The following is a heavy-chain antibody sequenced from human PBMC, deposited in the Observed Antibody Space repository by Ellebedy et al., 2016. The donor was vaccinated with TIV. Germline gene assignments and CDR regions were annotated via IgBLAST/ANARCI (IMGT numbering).Heavy chain of an antibody. D-gene: IGHD1-26*01. CDR1: GFTFRIYD. Sequence: PGGSLRLSCAASGFTFRIYDMHWVRQSIGQGLEWVSAFGSGGDSYYPASVMGRFTISSEHAKSSVYLQMNSLRVGDTAVYYCVRGGAAPHKRYFDFWGRGTLVTVSS. CDR2: FGSGGDS. V-gene: IGHV3-13*01. J-gene: IGHJ2*01. CDR3: VRGGAAPHKRYFDF.